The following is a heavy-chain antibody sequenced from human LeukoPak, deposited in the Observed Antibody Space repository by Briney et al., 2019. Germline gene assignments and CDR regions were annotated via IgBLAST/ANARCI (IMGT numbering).Heavy chain of an antibody. CDR3: ARHTSDYYDSSRYFDL. D-gene: IGHD3-22*01. Sequence: SETLSLTCTVSGGSISSYYWSWIRQTPGKGLEWIGYISYSGSTNYNPSLKSRVTISVDTSKNQFSLKLNSVTAADTAVYYCARHTSDYYDSSRYFDLWGRGTLVTVSS. CDR1: GGSISSYY. J-gene: IGHJ2*01. V-gene: IGHV4-59*01. CDR2: ISYSGST.